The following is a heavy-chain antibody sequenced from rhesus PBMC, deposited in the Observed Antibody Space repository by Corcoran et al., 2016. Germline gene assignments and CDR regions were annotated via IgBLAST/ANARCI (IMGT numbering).Heavy chain of an antibody. CDR2: MKNKADGGTA. J-gene: IGHJ5-1*01. V-gene: IGHV3S11*01. Sequence: QLVESGGGLVQPGGSLRLSCAASGFTFSDYGRSWVRQAPRKGREWVTSMKNKADGGTAVYAETEQGRYIISRDDSRNTLYMQMNSLKTEDAAVYCCTRGGYSGSMDVWGPGVLVTVSS. CDR1: GFTFSDYG. CDR3: TRGGYSGSMDV. D-gene: IGHD6-25*01.